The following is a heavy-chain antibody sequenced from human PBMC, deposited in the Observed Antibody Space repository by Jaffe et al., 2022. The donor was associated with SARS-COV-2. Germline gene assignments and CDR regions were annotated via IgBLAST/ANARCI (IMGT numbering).Heavy chain of an antibody. J-gene: IGHJ5*02. CDR2: INHSGST. CDR3: AREGDYVEMVWFDP. CDR1: GGSFSGYY. D-gene: IGHD4-17*01. V-gene: IGHV4-34*01. Sequence: QVQLQQWGAGLLKPSETLSLTCAVYGGSFSGYYWSWIRQPPGKGLEWIGEINHSGSTNYNPSLKSRVTISVDTSKNQFSLKLSSVTAADTAVYYCAREGDYVEMVWFDPWGQGTLVTVSS.